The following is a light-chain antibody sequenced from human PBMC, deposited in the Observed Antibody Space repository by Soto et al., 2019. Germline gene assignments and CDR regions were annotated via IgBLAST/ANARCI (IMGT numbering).Light chain of an antibody. CDR2: GAS. J-gene: IGKJ3*01. Sequence: VITQAPATLAVSPGERATLSCRASQTINNNVAWYQLKDGQVPRLVIYGASTRATDIPARFSGSGSGTDFTLTISSLEPEDFAVYYCHQRSNWPPFTFGPGTKVDIK. CDR3: HQRSNWPPFT. V-gene: IGKV3-11*01. CDR1: QTINNN.